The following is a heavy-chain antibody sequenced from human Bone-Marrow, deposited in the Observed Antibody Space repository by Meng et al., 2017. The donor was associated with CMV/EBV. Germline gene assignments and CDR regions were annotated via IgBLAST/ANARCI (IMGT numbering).Heavy chain of an antibody. CDR1: GYTFTSYD. Sequence: SVKVSCKASGYTFTSYDINWVRQAPGQGLEWMGGIIPILGIANYAQKFQGRVTITADKSTSTAYMELSSLRSEDTAVYYCARVRDYCSSTSCYLYYYYGMDVWGQGTTVTVSS. D-gene: IGHD2-2*01. CDR3: ARVRDYCSSTSCYLYYYYGMDV. J-gene: IGHJ6*02. V-gene: IGHV1-69*10. CDR2: IIPILGIA.